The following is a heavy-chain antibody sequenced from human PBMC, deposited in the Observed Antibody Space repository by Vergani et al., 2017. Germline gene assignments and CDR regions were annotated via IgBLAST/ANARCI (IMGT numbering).Heavy chain of an antibody. CDR1: GFTFSSYG. CDR2: IWYDGSNK. V-gene: IGHV3-33*08. D-gene: IGHD3-3*01. CDR3: ARFWSGYLDGMDV. J-gene: IGHJ6*02. Sequence: VQLVESGGGVVQPGRSLRLSCAASGFTFSSYGMHWVRQAPGKGLGWVVVIWYDGSNKYYADSVKGRFTISRDNSKNTLYLQMNSLRAEDTAVYYCARFWSGYLDGMDVWGQGTTVTVSS.